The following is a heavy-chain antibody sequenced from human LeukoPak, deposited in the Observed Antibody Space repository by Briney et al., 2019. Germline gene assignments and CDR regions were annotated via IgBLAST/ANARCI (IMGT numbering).Heavy chain of an antibody. CDR1: GGSFSGYY. CDR2: INHSGST. J-gene: IGHJ4*02. D-gene: IGHD6-13*01. V-gene: IGHV4-34*01. Sequence: SETLSLTCAVYGGSFSGYYWSWIRQPPGKGLEWIGEINHSGSTNYNPSLKSRVTISIDTSKNQFSLKLSSVTAADTALYYCARGPGTWYYYWGQGTLVTVTS. CDR3: ARGPGTWYYY.